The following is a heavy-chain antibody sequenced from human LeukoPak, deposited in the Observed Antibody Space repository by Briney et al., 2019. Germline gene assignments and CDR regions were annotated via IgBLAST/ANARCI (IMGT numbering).Heavy chain of an antibody. V-gene: IGHV3-64*01. Sequence: PGGSLRLSCAASGFTFSSYAMHWVRQAPGKGLEYGSAISSNGGSTYYANSVKGRFTISRDNSKNTLYLQMGSLRAEDMAVYYCARVRLGGSYFFDYWGQGTLVTVSS. J-gene: IGHJ4*02. CDR3: ARVRLGGSYFFDY. D-gene: IGHD1-26*01. CDR2: ISSNGGST. CDR1: GFTFSSYA.